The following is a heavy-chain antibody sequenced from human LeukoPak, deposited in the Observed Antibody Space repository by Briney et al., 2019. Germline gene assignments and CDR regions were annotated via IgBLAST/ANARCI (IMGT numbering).Heavy chain of an antibody. CDR1: GGTFISYA. J-gene: IGHJ3*02. CDR3: ARDRGDSSGFGAFDI. D-gene: IGHD3-22*01. Sequence: PVKVSCKASGGTFISYAISWVRQAPGQGLEWMGGIIPIFGTANYAQKFQGRVTITADESTSTAYMELSSLRSEDTAVYYCARDRGDSSGFGAFDIWGQGTMVTVSS. V-gene: IGHV1-69*01. CDR2: IIPIFGTA.